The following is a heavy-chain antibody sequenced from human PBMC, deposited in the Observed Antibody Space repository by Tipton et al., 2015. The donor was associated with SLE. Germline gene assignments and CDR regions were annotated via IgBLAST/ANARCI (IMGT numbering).Heavy chain of an antibody. D-gene: IGHD1-1*01. CDR1: GFTFSSYG. J-gene: IGHJ4*02. CDR2: IRYDGSNK. CDR3: AKEGYNWNDLDY. Sequence: SLRLSCAASGFTFSSYGMHWVRQAPGKGLEWVAFIRYDGSNKYYADSVKGRFTISRDNSKNTLYLQMNSLRAEDTAVYYCAKEGYNWNDLDYWGQGTLVTVSS. V-gene: IGHV3-30*02.